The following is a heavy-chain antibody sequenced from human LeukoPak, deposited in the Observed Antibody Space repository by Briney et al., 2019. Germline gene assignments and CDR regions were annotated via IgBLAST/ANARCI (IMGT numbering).Heavy chain of an antibody. CDR3: ARRTRGYHFDD. Sequence: ESGPTLVNPTQTLTLTCTFSGFSLSTSGMWVNWFRQPPGKALEWLARIDWDDDKYYSTSLKTRLTISKDTSKSQVVLTMTNMDPVDTATYFCARRTRGYHFDDWGQGTLVTVSS. J-gene: IGHJ4*02. V-gene: IGHV2-70*11. D-gene: IGHD1-1*01. CDR1: GFSLSTSGMW. CDR2: IDWDDDK.